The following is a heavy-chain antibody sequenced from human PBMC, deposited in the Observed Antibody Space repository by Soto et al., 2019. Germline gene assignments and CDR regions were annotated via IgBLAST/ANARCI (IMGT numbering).Heavy chain of an antibody. V-gene: IGHV1-69*06. CDR2: LIPIFGTA. J-gene: IGHJ4*02. CDR1: GGTFSSYA. Sequence: GASVKVSCKASGGTFSSYAISWVRQAPGQGLEWMGGLIPIFGTANYAQKFQGRVTITADKSTSTAYMELSSLRSEDTAVYYCARDTKGYSSSWRYPFKYWGQGTLVTVSS. CDR3: ARDTKGYSSSWRYPFKY. D-gene: IGHD6-13*01.